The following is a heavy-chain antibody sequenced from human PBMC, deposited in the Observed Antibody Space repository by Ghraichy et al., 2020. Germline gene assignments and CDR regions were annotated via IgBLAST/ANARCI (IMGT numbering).Heavy chain of an antibody. Sequence: TLSLTCTVSDTSINIGAYSWTWFRQRPGKGLEWIGYIYRIGNTYYNPSLESRLTMSLDRFMNQFSLRLNAVTAADTALYYCARGGSRDYRDAFDFWGQGTLVTVSS. CDR3: ARGGSRDYRDAFDF. CDR1: DTSINIGAYS. D-gene: IGHD4-11*01. CDR2: IYRIGNT. V-gene: IGHV4-31*03. J-gene: IGHJ3*01.